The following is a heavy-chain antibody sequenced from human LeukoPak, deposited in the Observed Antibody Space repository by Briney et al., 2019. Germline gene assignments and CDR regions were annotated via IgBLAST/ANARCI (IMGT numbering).Heavy chain of an antibody. CDR3: ARVGLSTYWLYGYFDY. D-gene: IGHD3-9*01. J-gene: IGHJ4*02. Sequence: GGSLRLSCAASGFTFSSFAVHWVRQAPGKGLGWVTVISYDGSNKHYADSVKGRFTISRDSSKNMLYLQMNSLRAEDTAVYYCARVGLSTYWLYGYFDYWGQGTLVTVSS. CDR1: GFTFSSFA. V-gene: IGHV3-30-3*01. CDR2: ISYDGSNK.